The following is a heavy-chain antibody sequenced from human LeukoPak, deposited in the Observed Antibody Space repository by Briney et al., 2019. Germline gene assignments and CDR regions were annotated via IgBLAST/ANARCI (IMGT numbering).Heavy chain of an antibody. CDR2: ISTYNGNT. Sequence: ASVKVSCKASGDTFTKYGITWVRQAPGQGLEWMGWISTYNGNTNYAQKLQGRVTMTTDTSTTTAYMELNSLTSEDTAVYYCARVSDDSGWNFDYWGQGTLVTVSS. CDR3: ARVSDDSGWNFDY. D-gene: IGHD6-19*01. CDR1: GDTFTKYG. J-gene: IGHJ4*02. V-gene: IGHV1-18*01.